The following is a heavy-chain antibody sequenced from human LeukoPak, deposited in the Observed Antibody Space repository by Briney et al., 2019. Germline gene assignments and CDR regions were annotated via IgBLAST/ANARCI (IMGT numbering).Heavy chain of an antibody. CDR3: ARGIFYGDRKQYIWFDL. Sequence: PSETLPLTCAVSGGPFRGFFWSWIRQAPGKGLEWIAEVSHGGTSNYNPSLKSRITISVDTSKSQFSLKLTSVTAADTAVYYCARGIFYGDRKQYIWFDLWAQGTLVTVSS. J-gene: IGHJ5*02. D-gene: IGHD2/OR15-2a*01. CDR2: VSHGGTS. CDR1: GGPFRGFF. V-gene: IGHV4-34*01.